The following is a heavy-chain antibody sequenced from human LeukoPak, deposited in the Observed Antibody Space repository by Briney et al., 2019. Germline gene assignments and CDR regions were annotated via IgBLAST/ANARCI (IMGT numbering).Heavy chain of an antibody. V-gene: IGHV1-8*01. D-gene: IGHD3-3*01. CDR3: ARGPDFWSGYYLDAFDI. Sequence: ASVKVSCKASGYTFTSYDINWVRQATGQGLEWMGWMNPNSGNTGYAQKFQGRVTMTRNTSISTAYMELSSLRSEDTAVYYCARGPDFWSGYYLDAFDIRGQGTMVTVSS. CDR1: GYTFTSYD. J-gene: IGHJ3*02. CDR2: MNPNSGNT.